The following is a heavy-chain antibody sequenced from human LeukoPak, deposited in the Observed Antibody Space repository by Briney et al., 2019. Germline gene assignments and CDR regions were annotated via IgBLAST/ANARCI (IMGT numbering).Heavy chain of an antibody. CDR1: GFTFSSYG. CDR2: IWFDGSNK. J-gene: IGHJ3*02. CDR3: TRDANWGFDAFDI. V-gene: IGHV3-33*01. D-gene: IGHD7-27*01. Sequence: GGSLRLSRAASGFTFSSYGMHWVRQAPGKGLEWVAVIWFDGSNKYYADSVKGRFTISRDNSRNTLYLQMNSLRAEDTAVYYCTRDANWGFDAFDIWGQGTMVTVSS.